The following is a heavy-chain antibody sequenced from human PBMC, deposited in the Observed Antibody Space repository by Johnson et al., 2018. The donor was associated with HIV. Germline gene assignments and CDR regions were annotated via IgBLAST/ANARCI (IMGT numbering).Heavy chain of an antibody. CDR1: GFIFSNAW. CDR2: IKSKTDGGTT. V-gene: IGHV3-15*01. Sequence: VQLVESGGGVVQPGRSLRLSCAASGFIFSNAWMSWVRQAPGKGLEWVGRIKSKTDGGTTDYAAPVKGRFTISRDDSKNTLYLQMNSLKTEDTAVYYCTTDLELAGLWFGELWDDAFDIWGQGTMVTVS. J-gene: IGHJ3*02. CDR3: TTDLELAGLWFGELWDDAFDI. D-gene: IGHD3-10*01.